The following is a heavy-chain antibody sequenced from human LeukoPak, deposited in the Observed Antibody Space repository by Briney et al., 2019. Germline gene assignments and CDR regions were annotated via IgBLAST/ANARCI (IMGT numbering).Heavy chain of an antibody. J-gene: IGHJ4*02. CDR1: GGSISSSSCY. V-gene: IGHV4-39*07. CDR3: ARGSQTPDAGY. Sequence: SETLSLTCTVSGGSISSSSCYWGWIRQPPGKGLEWIGSIYYSGSTYYNPSLKSRVTISVDTSKNQFSLKLTSVSAADTAIYYCARGSQTPDAGYWGPGILVTVSS. D-gene: IGHD6-13*01. CDR2: IYYSGST.